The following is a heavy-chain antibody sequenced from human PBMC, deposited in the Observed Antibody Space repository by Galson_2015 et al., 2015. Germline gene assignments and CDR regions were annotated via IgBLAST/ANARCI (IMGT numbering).Heavy chain of an antibody. CDR3: ARQILDYDFWSGYYPTNFDY. V-gene: IGHV3-21*01. J-gene: IGHJ4*02. CDR2: ISSTTTYI. D-gene: IGHD3-3*01. Sequence: SLRLSCAACEFTFSSYYMSWVRQAPGKGLEWVSSISSTTTYIYYADSVKGRFTISRDNAKTSLYLQLNSLGAEDTAVYYCARQILDYDFWSGYYPTNFDYWGQGTLVTVSS. CDR1: EFTFSSYY.